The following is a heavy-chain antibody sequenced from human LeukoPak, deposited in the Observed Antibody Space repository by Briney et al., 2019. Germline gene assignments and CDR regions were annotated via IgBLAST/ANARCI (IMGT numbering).Heavy chain of an antibody. D-gene: IGHD3-10*01. V-gene: IGHV1-69*04. CDR3: ARVGITMVRGVGDYGMGV. CDR1: GGTFSSDA. Sequence: SVKVSCKASGGTFSSDAISWVRQAPGQGLEWMGRIIPILGIANYAQKFQGRVTITAGKSTSTAYMELSSLRSEDTAVYYCARVGITMVRGVGDYGMGVWGQGTTVTVSS. J-gene: IGHJ6*02. CDR2: IIPILGIA.